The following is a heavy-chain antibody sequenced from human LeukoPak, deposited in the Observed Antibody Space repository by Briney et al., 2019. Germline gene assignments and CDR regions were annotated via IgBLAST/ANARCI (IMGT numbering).Heavy chain of an antibody. CDR1: GFTFSNYY. J-gene: IGHJ4*02. Sequence: PGGSLRLSCAASGFTFSNYYMGWVRQTPGKELEWVSNIYTDGTTYYADSMKGRFTISRDNSKNTVHLQMNSLRVEDTAVYFCVRLETLGPWRFDFWGQGTLVTVSS. CDR3: VRLETLGPWRFDF. D-gene: IGHD3-16*01. CDR2: IYTDGTT. V-gene: IGHV3-53*01.